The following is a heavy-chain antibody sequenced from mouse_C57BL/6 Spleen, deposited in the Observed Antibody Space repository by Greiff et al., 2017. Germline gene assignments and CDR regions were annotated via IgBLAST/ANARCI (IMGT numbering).Heavy chain of an antibody. CDR2: IYPGSGNT. J-gene: IGHJ4*01. D-gene: IGHD1-1*01. CDR1: GYSFTSYY. V-gene: IGHV1-66*01. CDR3: AYYYGSRGDAMDY. Sequence: QVQLQQSGPELVKPGASVKISCKASGYSFTSYYIHWVKQRPGQGLEWIGWIYPGSGNTKYNEKFKGKATLTADTSSSTAYMQLSSLTSEDSAVYYCAYYYGSRGDAMDYWGQGTSVTVSS.